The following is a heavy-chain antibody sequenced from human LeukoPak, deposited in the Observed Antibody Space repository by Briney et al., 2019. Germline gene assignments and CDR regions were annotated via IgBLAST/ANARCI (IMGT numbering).Heavy chain of an antibody. CDR3: ATTPVGGPTSRSLDY. CDR2: ISTSNYI. V-gene: IGHV3-21*01. D-gene: IGHD3-16*01. J-gene: IGHJ4*02. Sequence: PGGSLRLSCAASGFTFSTYTMNWVRQAPGKGLEWVSYISTSNYIYYADSVKGRFTISRDNAVNSLSLQMNSLRAEDTAIYYCATTPVGGPTSRSLDYWGQGTLVTVSP. CDR1: GFTFSTYT.